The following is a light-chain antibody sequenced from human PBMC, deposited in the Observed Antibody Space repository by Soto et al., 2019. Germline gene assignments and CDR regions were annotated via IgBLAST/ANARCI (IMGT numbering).Light chain of an antibody. CDR2: DDT. CDR1: KLGSKY. Sequence: SYELTQPPSVSVSPGQTATISCSGDKLGSKYVCWYQQKPGQSPVLVIYDDTKRPSGIPERFSGSNSGNTATLTISGTQAMDEADYYCQAWDNSVVFGGGTKLTVL. V-gene: IGLV3-1*01. J-gene: IGLJ2*01. CDR3: QAWDNSVV.